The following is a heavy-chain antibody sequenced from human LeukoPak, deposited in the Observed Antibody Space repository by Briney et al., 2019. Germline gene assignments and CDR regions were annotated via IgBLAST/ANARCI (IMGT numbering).Heavy chain of an antibody. CDR2: IYYSGST. D-gene: IGHD4-11*01. Sequence: SETLSLTCTASGGSISSSSYYWGWIRQPPGKGLEWIGSIYYSGSTYYNPSLKSRVTISVDTSKNQFSLKLSSVTAADTAVYYCARHPDHDYSNDGAFDIWGQGTMVTVSS. J-gene: IGHJ3*02. CDR3: ARHPDHDYSNDGAFDI. V-gene: IGHV4-39*01. CDR1: GGSISSSSYY.